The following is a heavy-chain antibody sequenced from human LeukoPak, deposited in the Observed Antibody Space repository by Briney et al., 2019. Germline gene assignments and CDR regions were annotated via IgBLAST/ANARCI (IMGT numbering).Heavy chain of an antibody. CDR1: GYTFTAHY. V-gene: IGHV1-2*06. D-gene: IGHD6-13*01. CDR3: ARDQGSLTRSWYTGY. J-gene: IGHJ4*02. CDR2: INPYSGDT. Sequence: ASVKVSCKGSGYTFTAHYRHWVRQAPGQGLEWMGRINPYSGDTNFAQKFQGRVTMTRDTSITTDYMDLSSLTPDATAVYFCARDQGSLTRSWYTGYWGQGTQVTVSS.